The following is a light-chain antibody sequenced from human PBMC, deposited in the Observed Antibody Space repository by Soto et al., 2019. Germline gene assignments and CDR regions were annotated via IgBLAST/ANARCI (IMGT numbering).Light chain of an antibody. CDR1: QSIEYY. CDR3: QQSYSAFRT. CDR2: AAS. V-gene: IGKV1-39*01. Sequence: DIQMTQSPSSLSASVGDRVTITCRASQSIEYYLNWFQQKPGKAPKLLIRAASSLQSGVPSRFSGSGSGTEFTLTISNLQSEDFATYYCQQSYSAFRTFGQGTKLEIK. J-gene: IGKJ2*01.